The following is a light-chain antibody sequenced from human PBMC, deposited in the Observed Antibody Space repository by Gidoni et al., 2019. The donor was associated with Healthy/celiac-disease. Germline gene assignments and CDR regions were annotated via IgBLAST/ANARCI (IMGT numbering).Light chain of an antibody. V-gene: IGLV1-44*01. J-gene: IGLJ2*01. CDR3: AAWDDSLNGPV. CDR2: SNN. CDR1: SSNIGSNT. Sequence: QSVLTQPPPASGPPGQRVTISCSGSSSNIGSNTVNWYQQLPGTAPKLLIYSNNQRPSGFPDRFSGSKSGTSASLAISGLQSEDEADYYCAAWDDSLNGPVFGGGTKLTVL.